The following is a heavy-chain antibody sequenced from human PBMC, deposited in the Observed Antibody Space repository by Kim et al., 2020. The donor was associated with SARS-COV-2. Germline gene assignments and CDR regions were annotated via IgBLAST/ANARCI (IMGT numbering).Heavy chain of an antibody. J-gene: IGHJ6*02. V-gene: IGHV3-30*18. Sequence: GGSLRLSCAASGFTFSSYGMHWVRQAPGKGLEWVAVISYDGSNKYYADSVKGRFTISRDNSKNTLYLQMNSLRAEDTAVYYCAKDNSGHILRFLEWSIYYYYGMDVWGQGTTVTVSS. CDR3: AKDNSGHILRFLEWSIYYYYGMDV. CDR2: ISYDGSNK. D-gene: IGHD3-3*01. CDR1: GFTFSSYG.